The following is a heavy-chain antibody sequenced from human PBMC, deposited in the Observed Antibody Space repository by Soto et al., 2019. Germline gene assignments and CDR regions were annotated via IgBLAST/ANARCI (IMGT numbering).Heavy chain of an antibody. J-gene: IGHJ4*02. D-gene: IGHD3-22*01. Sequence: WTWIRQTPGKGLEWIGEISHSGSTNYNPPLMSRVTMSADTSKKQFSLRLSSVTAADTALYFCARGYESSRRYLPLLDYWGQGTLVTVSS. CDR3: ARGYESSRRYLPLLDY. CDR2: ISHSGST. V-gene: IGHV4-34*01.